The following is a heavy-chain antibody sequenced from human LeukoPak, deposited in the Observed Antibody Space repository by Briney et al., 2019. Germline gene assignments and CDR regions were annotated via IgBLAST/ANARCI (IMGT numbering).Heavy chain of an antibody. D-gene: IGHD3-3*01. CDR2: IKSKTYGGTT. J-gene: IGHJ4*02. V-gene: IGHV3-15*01. CDR1: GFTFSNAW. Sequence: PGGSLRLSCAASGFTFSNAWMSWVRQAPGKGLEWVGRIKSKTYGGTTDYAAPVKGIFSISRDDSKNTLYLEMYSLKTEDTAMYSCLYFWSGSSLVDYWGQGTLVTVSS. CDR3: LYFWSGSSLVDY.